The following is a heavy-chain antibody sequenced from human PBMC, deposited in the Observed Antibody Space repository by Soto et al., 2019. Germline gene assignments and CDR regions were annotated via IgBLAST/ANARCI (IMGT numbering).Heavy chain of an antibody. V-gene: IGHV4-31*03. CDR2: IYYSGST. J-gene: IGHJ5*02. Sequence: SETLSLTCTVSGGSISSGGYYWSWIRQHPGKGLEWIGYIYYSGSTYYNPSLKSRVTISVDTSKNQFSLKLSSVTAADTAVYYCARWGVVVAAKKKYNWFDPWGQGTLVTVSS. CDR1: GGSISSGGYY. D-gene: IGHD2-15*01. CDR3: ARWGVVVAAKKKYNWFDP.